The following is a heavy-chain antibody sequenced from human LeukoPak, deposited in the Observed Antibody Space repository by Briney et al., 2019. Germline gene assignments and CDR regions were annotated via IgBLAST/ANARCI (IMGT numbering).Heavy chain of an antibody. CDR1: GGSISSGGYY. D-gene: IGHD3-22*01. J-gene: IGHJ3*02. Sequence: PSQTLSLTCTVSGGSISSGGYYWSWIRRPPGKGLEWIGYIYHSGSTYYNPSLKSRVTISVDRSKNQFSLKLSSVTAADTAVYYCARDALDVRPYYYDSSGYSHAFDIWGQGTMVTVSS. CDR3: ARDALDVRPYYYDSSGYSHAFDI. CDR2: IYHSGST. V-gene: IGHV4-30-2*01.